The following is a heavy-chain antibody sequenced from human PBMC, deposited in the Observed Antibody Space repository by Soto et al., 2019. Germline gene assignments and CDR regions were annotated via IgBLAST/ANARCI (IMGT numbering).Heavy chain of an antibody. Sequence: GGSLRLSCAASGFTFSSYWMSWVRQAPRKGLEWLANIKQDGSEKYYVDSVKGRFTISRDNAKNSLYLQMNSLRAEDTAVYYCARDWPDYGTDYWGQGTLVTVSS. CDR1: GFTFSSYW. D-gene: IGHD4-17*01. V-gene: IGHV3-7*03. CDR3: ARDWPDYGTDY. J-gene: IGHJ4*02. CDR2: IKQDGSEK.